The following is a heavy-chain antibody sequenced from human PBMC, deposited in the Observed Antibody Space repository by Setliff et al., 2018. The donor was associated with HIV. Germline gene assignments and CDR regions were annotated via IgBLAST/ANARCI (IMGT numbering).Heavy chain of an antibody. CDR2: IWSDGSNK. Sequence: GGSLRLSCAASGFTFSRNGMHWVRQAPGKGLEWVAVIWSDGSNKYYGDSVKGRFTISRDNSKNTLYLQMNSMRAEDTAVYYCARNPPGLSFWTRDAFDIWDQGTVVTVSS. D-gene: IGHD3-3*01. CDR1: GFTFSRNG. J-gene: IGHJ3*02. V-gene: IGHV3-33*08. CDR3: ARNPPGLSFWTRDAFDI.